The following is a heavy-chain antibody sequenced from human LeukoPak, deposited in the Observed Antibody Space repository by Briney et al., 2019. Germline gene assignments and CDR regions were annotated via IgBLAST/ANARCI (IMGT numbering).Heavy chain of an antibody. J-gene: IGHJ4*02. CDR1: GFSFISYG. V-gene: IGHV3-30*18. D-gene: IGHD4-17*01. CDR3: AKRPSDYGDYVSYFNY. CDR2: ISDDGRRK. Sequence: GGSLRLSCAASGFSFISYGMHWVRQAPGKGLEWVGVISDDGRRKDYADSVKGRFTISRDNSKDTLYLQMNSLRAQDTAVYYCAKRPSDYGDYVSYFNYWGQGTLVTVSS.